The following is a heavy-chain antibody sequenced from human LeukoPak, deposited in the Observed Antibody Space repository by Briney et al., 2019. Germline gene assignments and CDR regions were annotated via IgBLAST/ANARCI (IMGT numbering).Heavy chain of an antibody. CDR3: ARNYYDSSGPSHPSYWYFDL. CDR1: GGTFSSYA. Sequence: SVKVSRKASGGTFSSYAISWVRQAPGQGLEWMGGIIPIFGTANYAQKFQGRVTITTDESTSTAYMELSSLRSEDTAVYYCARNYYDSSGPSHPSYWYFDLWGRGTLVTVSS. D-gene: IGHD3-22*01. V-gene: IGHV1-69*05. CDR2: IIPIFGTA. J-gene: IGHJ2*01.